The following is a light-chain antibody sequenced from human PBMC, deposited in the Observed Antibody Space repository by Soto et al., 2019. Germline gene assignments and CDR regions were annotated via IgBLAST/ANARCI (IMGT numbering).Light chain of an antibody. CDR1: QSVSSN. Sequence: EIVLTQSPATLSFSPGERATLSCRSSQSVSSNLAWYQQKPGQAPRLLIYGASTRATGIPARFSGSGSGTEFTLTISSLQSEDFAVYYCQQYNNWPPITFGQGTRLEIK. J-gene: IGKJ5*01. V-gene: IGKV3-15*01. CDR2: GAS. CDR3: QQYNNWPPIT.